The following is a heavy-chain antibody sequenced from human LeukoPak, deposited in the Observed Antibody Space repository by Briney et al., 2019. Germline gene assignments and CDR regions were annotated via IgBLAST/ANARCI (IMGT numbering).Heavy chain of an antibody. CDR3: AKDDPEYSSRPLDY. CDR2: ISYDGSNK. Sequence: GRSLRLSCAASGFTFSSYGMHWVRQAPGKGLEWVAVISYDGSNKYYADSVKGRFTISRDNSKNTLYLQMNSLRAEDTAVYYCAKDDPEYSSRPLDYWGQGTLVTVSS. D-gene: IGHD6-13*01. V-gene: IGHV3-30*18. CDR1: GFTFSSYG. J-gene: IGHJ4*02.